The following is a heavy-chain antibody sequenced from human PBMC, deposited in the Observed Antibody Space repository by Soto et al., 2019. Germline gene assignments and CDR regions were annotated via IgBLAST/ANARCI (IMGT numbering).Heavy chain of an antibody. J-gene: IGHJ4*02. CDR3: ARQVMRTGTTRGEFDY. V-gene: IGHV4-39*01. CDR1: GGSISRSGYY. Sequence: QLQLQESGPGLVKPSETLSLTCTVSGGSISRSGYYWGWIRQPPGKGLEWIGNIYNNGGTFYTPSLKSRVTISVDTSNYQFSLKLTSVDAADTAVYYCARQVMRTGTTRGEFDYWGQGTLVTVSS. CDR2: IYNNGGT. D-gene: IGHD1-7*01.